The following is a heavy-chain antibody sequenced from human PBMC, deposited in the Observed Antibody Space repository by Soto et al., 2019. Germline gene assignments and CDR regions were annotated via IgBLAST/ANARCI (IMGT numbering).Heavy chain of an antibody. Sequence: PGEYLKISCKGSGYSFTSYWISWVRQMPGKGLEWMGRIDPSDSYTNYSPSFQGHVTISADKSISTAYLQWSSLKASDTAMYYCARDRGSYYYYGMDVWGQGTTVTVSS. CDR3: ARDRGSYYYYGMDV. CDR1: GYSFTSYW. D-gene: IGHD3-10*01. V-gene: IGHV5-10-1*01. CDR2: IDPSDSYT. J-gene: IGHJ6*02.